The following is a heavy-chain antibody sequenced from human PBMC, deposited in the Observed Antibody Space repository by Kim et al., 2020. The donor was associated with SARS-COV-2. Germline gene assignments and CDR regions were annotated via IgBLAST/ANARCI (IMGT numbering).Heavy chain of an antibody. D-gene: IGHD6-13*01. J-gene: IGHJ6*02. CDR3: ARDGGIAAAGNLHYYYYGMDV. V-gene: IGHV3-21*01. Sequence: GGSLRLSCAASGFTFSSYSMNWVRQAPGKGLEWVSSISSSSSYIYYADSVKGRFTISRDNAKNSLYLQMNSLRAEDTAVYYCARDGGIAAAGNLHYYYYGMDVWGQGTTVTVSS. CDR1: GFTFSSYS. CDR2: ISSSSSYI.